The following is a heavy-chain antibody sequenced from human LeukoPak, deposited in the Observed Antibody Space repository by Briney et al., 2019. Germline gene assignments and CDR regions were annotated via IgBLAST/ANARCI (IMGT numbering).Heavy chain of an antibody. CDR1: GFTFSNYG. Sequence: GGSLRLSCAPSGFTFSNYGMHWVRQAPGRGLEWVAAIWYDGSNKYYGDSVKGRFTISRDNSKNTLYLQMNSLRAEDTAAYYCARAGYGDPHFDFWGQGTLVTVSS. J-gene: IGHJ4*02. V-gene: IGHV3-33*01. CDR3: ARAGYGDPHFDF. D-gene: IGHD4-17*01. CDR2: IWYDGSNK.